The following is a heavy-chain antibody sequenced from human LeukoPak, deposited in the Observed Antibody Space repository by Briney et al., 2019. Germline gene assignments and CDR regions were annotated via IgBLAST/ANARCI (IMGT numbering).Heavy chain of an antibody. CDR1: GGTFINYQ. V-gene: IGHV1-2*06. J-gene: IGHJ4*02. Sequence: ASVKVSCKASGGTFINYQIHWVRQAPDQGLEWMGRINSNSGATVFAQKFQGRVTMTRDTSINTVYMELSSLEFDDTAVYYCTRTWWTEACSSSSCFTPDFDYWGQGTPVTVSS. CDR3: TRTWWTEACSSSSCFTPDFDY. D-gene: IGHD2-2*02. CDR2: INSNSGAT.